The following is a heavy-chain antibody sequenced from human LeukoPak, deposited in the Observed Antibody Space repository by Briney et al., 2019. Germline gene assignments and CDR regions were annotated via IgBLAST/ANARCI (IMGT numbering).Heavy chain of an antibody. D-gene: IGHD1-14*01. V-gene: IGHV3-23*01. Sequence: GGSLRLSCAVSGFTFSSYAMSWVRQAPGRGLEWVSAISASGGSTYCADSVKGRFTISRDNSKNTLYLQMNSLRAEDTAVYYCAKNGARNGDNWNHGNYFDYWGQGTLVTVSS. CDR1: GFTFSSYA. CDR3: AKNGARNGDNWNHGNYFDY. J-gene: IGHJ4*02. CDR2: ISASGGST.